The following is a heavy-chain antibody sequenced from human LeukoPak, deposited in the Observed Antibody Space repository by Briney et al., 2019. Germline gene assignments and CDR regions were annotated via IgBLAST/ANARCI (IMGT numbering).Heavy chain of an antibody. CDR2: IYYSGST. CDR1: GGSISSYY. J-gene: IGHJ4*02. V-gene: IGHV4-59*01. CDR3: ARDRTSYGYFDY. Sequence: SETLSLTCTVSGGSISSYYWSWIRQPPGKGLEWIGYIYYSGSTNYNPSLKCRVTISEDTSKNQFSLKLSSVTAADTAVYYCARDRTSYGYFDYWGQGTLVTVSS. D-gene: IGHD5-18*01.